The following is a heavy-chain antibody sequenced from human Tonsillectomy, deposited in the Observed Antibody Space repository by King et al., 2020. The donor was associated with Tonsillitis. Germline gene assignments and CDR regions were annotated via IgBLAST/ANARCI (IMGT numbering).Heavy chain of an antibody. Sequence: QLQESGPGLVKPSETLSLTCTVSGGSISSYYWSWIRQPPGKGLEWIGYIYYSGSTNYNPSLKGRVTISVDTSKNQFSLKLSSVTAADTAVYYCARLNSSRNYYYYYMDVWGKGTTVTVSS. CDR1: GGSISSYY. J-gene: IGHJ6*03. D-gene: IGHD6-13*01. CDR2: IYYSGST. CDR3: ARLNSSRNYYYYYMDV. V-gene: IGHV4-59*08.